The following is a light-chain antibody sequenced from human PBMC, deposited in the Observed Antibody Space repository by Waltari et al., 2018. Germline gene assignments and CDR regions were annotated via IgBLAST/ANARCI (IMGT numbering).Light chain of an antibody. CDR3: QQYNTDYT. V-gene: IGKV1-5*03. CDR2: KAS. CDR1: QSIMSW. Sequence: QMTQSPSTLSASVGDTVSITCRASQSIMSWLAWYQQKAGKAPKVLISKASTVESGVPSRFSGSESGTEFTLTISNLQPDDFATYYCQQYNTDYTFGQGTILEIK. J-gene: IGKJ2*01.